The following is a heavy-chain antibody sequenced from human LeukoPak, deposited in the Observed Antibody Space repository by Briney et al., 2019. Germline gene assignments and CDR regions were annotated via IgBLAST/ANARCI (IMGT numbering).Heavy chain of an antibody. CDR1: GLTVSNHW. D-gene: IGHD5-18*01. CDR2: IREERGQE. J-gene: IGHJ5*02. V-gene: IGHV3-7*03. CDR3: ASLDTAKQPLANH. Sequence: PGGSLRLSCVASGLTVSNHWMSWVRQAPGKGLEWVANIREERGQEYYVDSVKDRFTISKNSAKNSLYLQMNTLRVEDTAMYYCASLDTAKQPLANHWGQGTLVTVSS.